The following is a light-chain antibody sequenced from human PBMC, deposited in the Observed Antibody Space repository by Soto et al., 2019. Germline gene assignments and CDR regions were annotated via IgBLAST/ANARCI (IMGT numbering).Light chain of an antibody. J-gene: IGKJ2*03. CDR2: RAS. CDR1: QTVSSNY. Sequence: EIVLTQSPGTLSLSPGERATLSCRASQTVSSNYLAWYQQKPGQTTRLLIYRASSRATDIPDRFSGSGSGIDFSLTISRLEPEDFAVYYCQQYGSSTYSFGQGTELEIK. CDR3: QQYGSSTYS. V-gene: IGKV3-20*01.